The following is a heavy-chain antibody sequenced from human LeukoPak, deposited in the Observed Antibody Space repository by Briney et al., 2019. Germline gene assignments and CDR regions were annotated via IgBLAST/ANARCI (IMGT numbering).Heavy chain of an antibody. D-gene: IGHD1-14*01. CDR3: ARSLGILTDAFDI. CDR2: IYSGGST. CDR1: GFTFSSYW. J-gene: IGHJ3*02. V-gene: IGHV3-66*01. Sequence: PGGSLRLSCAASGFTFSSYWMSWVRQAPGKGLEWVSVIYSGGSTYYADSVKGRFTISRDNSKNTLYLQMNSLRAEDTAVYYCARSLGILTDAFDIWGQGTMVTVSS.